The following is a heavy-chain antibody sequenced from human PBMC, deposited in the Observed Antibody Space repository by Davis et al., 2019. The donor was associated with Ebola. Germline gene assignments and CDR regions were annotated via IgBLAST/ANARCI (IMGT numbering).Heavy chain of an antibody. CDR2: INPNSGGT. CDR1: GYTFTGYY. CDR3: ARRLGVSKDTRHDH. D-gene: IGHD2-15*01. V-gene: IGHV1-2*06. Sequence: ASVKVSCKASGYTFTGYYMHWVRQAPGQGLEWMGRINPNSGGTNYAQKFQGRVTMTRNTSISTAYMEVSSLRSEDTAVYYCARRLGVSKDTRHDHWGQGTLVTVSS. J-gene: IGHJ4*02.